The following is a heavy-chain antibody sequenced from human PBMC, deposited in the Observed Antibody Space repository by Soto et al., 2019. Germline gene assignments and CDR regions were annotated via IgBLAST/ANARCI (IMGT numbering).Heavy chain of an antibody. D-gene: IGHD3-16*01. J-gene: IGHJ4*02. CDR2: IYYSGST. Sequence: PSETLSLTCTVSGDSVTSYYWSWIRQPPGKGLEWIGYIYYSGSTNYNPSLKSRVTISVDTSKNQFSLKLNSMTAADTAVYYCARHNYDSGSTYFDYWGQGTLVTVSS. V-gene: IGHV4-59*08. CDR3: ARHNYDSGSTYFDY. CDR1: GDSVTSYY.